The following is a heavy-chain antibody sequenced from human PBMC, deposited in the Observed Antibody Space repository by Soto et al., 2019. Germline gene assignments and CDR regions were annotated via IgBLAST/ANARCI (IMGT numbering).Heavy chain of an antibody. CDR3: ARLLYDSSGYTGIDP. V-gene: IGHV4-59*01. J-gene: IGHJ5*02. CDR2: IYYSGST. D-gene: IGHD3-22*01. CDR1: GGSISSYY. Sequence: SETLSLTCTVSGGSISSYYWSWIRQPPGKGLEWIGYIYYSGSTTYNPSLKSRVTISVDTSKNQFSLKLSSVTAADTAVYYCARLLYDSSGYTGIDPWGQGTLVTVSS.